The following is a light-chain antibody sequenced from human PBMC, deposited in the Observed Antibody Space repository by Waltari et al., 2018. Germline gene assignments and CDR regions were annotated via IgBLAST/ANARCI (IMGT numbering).Light chain of an antibody. CDR2: WAS. Sequence: DIVMTQSPDSLAVSLGERATINCKSSQSVSYSSNNKNYLAWYQQKPGLPPKLLIYWASTRVSGVPDLFSGSGSGTDLTLTISSLQAEDVAVYYCQQYYSTPPTFGQGTKLEIK. CDR3: QQYYSTPPT. J-gene: IGKJ2*01. CDR1: QSVSYSSNNKNY. V-gene: IGKV4-1*01.